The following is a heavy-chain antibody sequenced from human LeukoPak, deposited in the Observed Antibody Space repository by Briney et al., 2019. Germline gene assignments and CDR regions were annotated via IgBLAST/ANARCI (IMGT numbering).Heavy chain of an antibody. V-gene: IGHV3-23*01. CDR2: ISGSGGYT. Sequence: PGGSLRLSCAASTFTFSSYGMIWVRQAPGKGLEWVSTISGSGGYTYYADSVKGRFTISRDNSKSTLYLQMNSLRAEDTAVYYCAAVRGIRSWGQGTLVTVSS. CDR1: TFTFSSYG. D-gene: IGHD3-10*01. CDR3: AAVRGIRS. J-gene: IGHJ4*02.